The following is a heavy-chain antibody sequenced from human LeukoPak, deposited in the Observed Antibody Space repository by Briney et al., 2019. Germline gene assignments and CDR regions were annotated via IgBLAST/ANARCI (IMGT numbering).Heavy chain of an antibody. CDR2: IYYSGST. V-gene: IGHV4-59*01. Sequence: SETLSLTCTVSGGSISSYYWSWIRQPPGKGLEWIGYIYYSGSTNYNPSLKSRVTISVDTSKNQFSLKLSSVTAADTAVYYCARGEAVAVPLYPDYYYYMDVWGKGTTATVSS. CDR1: GGSISSYY. D-gene: IGHD6-19*01. CDR3: ARGEAVAVPLYPDYYYYMDV. J-gene: IGHJ6*03.